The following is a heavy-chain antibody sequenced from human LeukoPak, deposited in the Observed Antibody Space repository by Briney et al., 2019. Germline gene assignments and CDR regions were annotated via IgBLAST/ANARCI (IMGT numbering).Heavy chain of an antibody. CDR3: AREQQLVLDY. CDR1: GFAFSSYN. J-gene: IGHJ4*02. CDR2: ISNSGNTI. Sequence: GGSLRLSCAASGFAFSSYNMNWVRQAPGKGLEWVSYISNSGNTIYYADSVKGRFTISRDNAKNSLCLQMNSLRAEDTAVYYCAREQQLVLDYWGQGTLVTVSS. V-gene: IGHV3-48*01. D-gene: IGHD6-13*01.